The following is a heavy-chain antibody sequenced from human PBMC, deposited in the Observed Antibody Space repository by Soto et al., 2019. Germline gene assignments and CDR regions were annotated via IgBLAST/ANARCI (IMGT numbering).Heavy chain of an antibody. Sequence: GASVKVSCKASGYTFTSYYMHWVRQAPGQGLEWMGIINPSGGSTSYAQKFQGRVTMTRDTSTSTVYMELSSLRSEDTAVYYCSRGPYCGGDCSYFDLRGRGTLVTVSS. CDR3: SRGPYCGGDCSYFDL. J-gene: IGHJ2*01. CDR2: INPSGGST. D-gene: IGHD2-21*02. CDR1: GYTFTSYY. V-gene: IGHV1-46*01.